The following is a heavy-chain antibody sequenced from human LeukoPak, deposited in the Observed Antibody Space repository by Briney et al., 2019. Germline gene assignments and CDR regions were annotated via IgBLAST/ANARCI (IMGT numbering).Heavy chain of an antibody. D-gene: IGHD2-2*01. CDR1: GFTFSSYA. J-gene: IGHJ4*02. Sequence: PGGSLRLSCAASGFTFSSYAMSWVRQAPGKGLEWVSAISGSGGSTYYADSVKGRFTISRDNAKSSLYLQMNTLRAEDTAVCYCVRACNRSSCPYYFDSWGQGTLVTVSS. V-gene: IGHV3-23*01. CDR3: VRACNRSSCPYYFDS. CDR2: ISGSGGST.